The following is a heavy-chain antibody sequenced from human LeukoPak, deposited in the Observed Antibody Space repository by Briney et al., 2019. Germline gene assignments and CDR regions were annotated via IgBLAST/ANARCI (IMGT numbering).Heavy chain of an antibody. CDR1: GFAFSGSS. D-gene: IGHD3-10*01. J-gene: IGHJ4*02. V-gene: IGHV3-21*01. CDR3: ARGIWFGELEG. Sequence: PGGSLRLSCAASGFAFSGSSMNWVRQAPGRGLEWVSSISSSSSYIYYADSVKGRFTISRDNAKNSLYLQMNSLRAEDTAVYYCARGIWFGELEGWGQGTLVTVSS. CDR2: ISSSSSYI.